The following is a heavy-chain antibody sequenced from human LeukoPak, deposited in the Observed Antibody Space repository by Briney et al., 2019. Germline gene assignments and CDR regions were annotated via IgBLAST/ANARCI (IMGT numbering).Heavy chain of an antibody. CDR1: RDIVSSNSAA. Sequence: SQTLSLTCAISRDIVSSNSAAWNWIRQSPSRGLEWLGRTYYRSKWYNDYAVSVKSRITINPDTSKNQFSLQLNSVTPEDTAVYYCAREGEAIVGATAGNNWFDPWGQGTLVTVSS. CDR2: TYYRSKWYN. J-gene: IGHJ5*02. V-gene: IGHV6-1*01. CDR3: AREGEAIVGATAGNNWFDP. D-gene: IGHD1-26*01.